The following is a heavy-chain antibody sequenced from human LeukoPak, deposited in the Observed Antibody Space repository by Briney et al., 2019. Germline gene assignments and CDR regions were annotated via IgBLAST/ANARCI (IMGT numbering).Heavy chain of an antibody. CDR1: GGTFSSDA. CDR2: ISTILGRA. V-gene: IGHV1-69*04. Sequence: SSVNVSCKASGGTFSSDAISWGRQAPGQGLEWMGRISTILGRANYAQKSQGRGTITADKSTRTAYMELSSLRSEDTAVYYCARDQKENYGGNSGYNWFAPWGQGTLVTVSS. D-gene: IGHD4-23*01. J-gene: IGHJ5*02. CDR3: ARDQKENYGGNSGYNWFAP.